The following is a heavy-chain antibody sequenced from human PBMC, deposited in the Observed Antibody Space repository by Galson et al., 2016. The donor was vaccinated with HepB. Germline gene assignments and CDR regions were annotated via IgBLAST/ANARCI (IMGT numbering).Heavy chain of an antibody. CDR3: ARNFSFGDYVQ. CDR2: LYYNGTT. D-gene: IGHD2-21*01. J-gene: IGHJ4*01. V-gene: IGHV4-59*01. Sequence: SETLSLTCAVSGASLNTYYWTWIRQPPGKGLQWIGILYYNGTTKSNPSLKSRVTISLDTSQNHFSLGLTSVTAADTAMYYCARNFSFGDYVQWGPGTLVTVSS. CDR1: GASLNTYY.